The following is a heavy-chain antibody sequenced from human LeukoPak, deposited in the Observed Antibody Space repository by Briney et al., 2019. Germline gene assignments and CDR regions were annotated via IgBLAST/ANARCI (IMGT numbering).Heavy chain of an antibody. CDR1: GYTFNGDN. J-gene: IGHJ4*02. D-gene: IGHD3-9*01. CDR2: INPNSGGT. CDR3: ARSRYDVLTGSPDY. Sequence: ASVKVSCKASGYTFNGDNMHWVRQAPGQGLEWMGWINPNSGGTNYAQKFLGRLTVTGDTSISTACMELSRLGSDDTAVYYCARSRYDVLTGSPDYWGQGTLVTVSS. V-gene: IGHV1-2*02.